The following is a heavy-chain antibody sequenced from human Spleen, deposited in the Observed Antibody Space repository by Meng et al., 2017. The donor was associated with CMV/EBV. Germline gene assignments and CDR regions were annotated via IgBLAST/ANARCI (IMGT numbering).Heavy chain of an antibody. D-gene: IGHD3-22*01. CDR2: ISSSGNIK. Sequence: GGSLRLSCVVSGFTFSGYEMNWVRLAPGKGLEWVSYISSSGNIKYYADSVKGRFTISRDNAGSSLYLQMNSLRVEDTAVYFCAKDAARQYYDSSGYYFDCWGLGTLVTVSS. CDR3: AKDAARQYYDSSGYYFDC. CDR1: GFTFSGYE. J-gene: IGHJ4*02. V-gene: IGHV3-48*03.